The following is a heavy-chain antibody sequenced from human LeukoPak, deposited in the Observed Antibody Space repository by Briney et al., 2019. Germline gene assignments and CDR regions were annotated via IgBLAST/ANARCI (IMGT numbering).Heavy chain of an antibody. Sequence: GGSLRLSCAASGFTVSSYGMHWVRQASGKGLEWVAFIRYDGSNKYYADSVKGRFTISRDNSKNTLYLQMNSLRAEDTAVYYCAKEGITMIVVVIDYFDYWGQGTLVTVSS. V-gene: IGHV3-30*02. CDR3: AKEGITMIVVVIDYFDY. CDR2: IRYDGSNK. D-gene: IGHD3-22*01. CDR1: GFTVSSYG. J-gene: IGHJ4*02.